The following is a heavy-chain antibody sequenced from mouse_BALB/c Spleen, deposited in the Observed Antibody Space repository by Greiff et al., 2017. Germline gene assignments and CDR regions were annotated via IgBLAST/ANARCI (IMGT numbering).Heavy chain of an antibody. CDR3: ARLGYDRVDY. Sequence: EVQRVESGGGLVQPGGSRKLSCAASGFTFSSFGMHWVRQAPEKGLEWVAYISSGSSTIYYADTVKGRFTISRDNPKNTLFLQMTSLRSEDTAMYYCARLGYDRVDYWGQGTTLTVSS. V-gene: IGHV5-17*02. CDR1: GFTFSSFG. CDR2: ISSGSSTI. D-gene: IGHD2-14*01. J-gene: IGHJ2*01.